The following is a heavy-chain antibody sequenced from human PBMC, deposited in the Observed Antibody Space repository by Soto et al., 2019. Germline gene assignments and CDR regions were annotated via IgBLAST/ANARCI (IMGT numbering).Heavy chain of an antibody. Sequence: QVKLVESGGGVVEPGGSLRLSCAVSGFAFENYYMTWIRQAPGKGLEWLSDISENSYHTNIADSIKGRFTISRDKXXXSXXXXXXXXXVEXTXVYYCARRYSAQDHWGRGTLVIVSS. CDR3: ARRYSAQDH. J-gene: IGHJ4*02. V-gene: IGHV3-11*05. CDR2: ISENSYHT. CDR1: GFAFENYY. D-gene: IGHD5-18*01.